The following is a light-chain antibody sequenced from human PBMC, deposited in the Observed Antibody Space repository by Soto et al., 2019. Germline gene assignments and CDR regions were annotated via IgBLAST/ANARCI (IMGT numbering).Light chain of an antibody. CDR3: QQRSNWPPIT. V-gene: IGKV1D-13*01. Sequence: AIQLTQSPSSLSSSFGDRVTITCGASQGISSALAWYQQKPGKAPKLLVYDASSLESGVPSRFSGSGSGTDFILTISSLQPEDFATYYGQQRSNWPPITFGQGTRLEIK. CDR2: DAS. CDR1: QGISSA. J-gene: IGKJ5*01.